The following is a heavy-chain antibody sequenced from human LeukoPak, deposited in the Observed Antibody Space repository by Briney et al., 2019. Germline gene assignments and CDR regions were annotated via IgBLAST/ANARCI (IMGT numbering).Heavy chain of an antibody. J-gene: IGHJ4*02. CDR1: GFTFSTYA. Sequence: GGSLRLSCAASGFTFSTYAISWVRQAPGKGLEWVSGISGTGGSTYYADSVKGRFTISRDNSKNTLYLQMNSLRAEDTAVYYCAKASKSRGVDDYWGQGALVTVSS. CDR3: AKASKSRGVDDY. CDR2: ISGTGGST. V-gene: IGHV3-23*01. D-gene: IGHD2/OR15-2a*01.